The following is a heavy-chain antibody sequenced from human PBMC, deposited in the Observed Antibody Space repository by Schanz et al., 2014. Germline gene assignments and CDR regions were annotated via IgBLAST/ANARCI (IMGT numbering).Heavy chain of an antibody. CDR1: GFTFSIYA. V-gene: IGHV3-30*04. J-gene: IGHJ4*02. CDR3: ARESSNDIVLVPGAVFDH. D-gene: IGHD2-2*01. CDR2: VPFDGSQK. Sequence: QVQLVESGGGVVQPGRSLRLSCAASGFTFSIYALHWVRQAPGKGLEWVAFVPFDGSQKFYADSVKGRFTISRDNCKNTVYLQMNSLRPGDTAVYYCARESSNDIVLVPGAVFDHWGQGILVTVSS.